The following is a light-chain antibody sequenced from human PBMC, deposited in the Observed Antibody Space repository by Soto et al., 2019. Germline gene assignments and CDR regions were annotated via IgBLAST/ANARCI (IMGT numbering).Light chain of an antibody. CDR1: NRDVGGYNY. CDR2: EVT. J-gene: IGLJ2*01. V-gene: IGLV2-14*01. CDR3: SSYSSSSALDVI. Sequence: QSALAQPASVSGSPGQSITISCAGTNRDVGGYNYVSWYQQYPGKAPKLIIYEVTYRPSGVSNRFSGSKSGNTASPTISGLQAEDEADYYCSSYSSSSALDVIFGGGTKVTVL.